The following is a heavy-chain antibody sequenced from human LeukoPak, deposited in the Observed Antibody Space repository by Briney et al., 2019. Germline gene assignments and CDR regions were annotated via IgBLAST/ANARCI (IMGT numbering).Heavy chain of an antibody. CDR3: ARLRDVVVVAATEVFDP. D-gene: IGHD2-15*01. CDR2: IHDSGST. V-gene: IGHV4-39*07. Sequence: PSETLSLTCTVSGGSMKNKNYFWGWIRQAPGQGLEWIGSIHDSGSTYKNPSLKSRVTISVDTSKNQFSLKLSSVTAADTAVYYCARLRDVVVVAATEVFDPWGQGTLVTVSS. J-gene: IGHJ5*02. CDR1: GGSMKNKNYF.